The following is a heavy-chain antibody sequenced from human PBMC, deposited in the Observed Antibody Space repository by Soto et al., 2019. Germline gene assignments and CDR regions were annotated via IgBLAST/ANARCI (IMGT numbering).Heavy chain of an antibody. CDR2: IYYSGST. D-gene: IGHD3-10*01. Sequence: SETLSLTCTVSGGSVSSGSYYWSWIRQPPGKGLEWIGYIYYSGSTNYNTSLKSRVTISVDTSKKQFSLKLSSVTAADTAFYYCAVRGVLTTFDYWGQGALVTVSS. CDR1: GGSVSSGSYY. CDR3: AVRGVLTTFDY. V-gene: IGHV4-61*01. J-gene: IGHJ4*02.